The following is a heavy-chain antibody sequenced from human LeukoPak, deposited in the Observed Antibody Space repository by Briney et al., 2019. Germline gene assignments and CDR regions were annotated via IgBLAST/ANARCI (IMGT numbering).Heavy chain of an antibody. CDR3: QSRFLEWLLDY. CDR1: GGSISSSNW. J-gene: IGHJ4*02. Sequence: PSETLSLTCAVSGGSISSSNWWSWVRQPPGKGLEWIGEIYHSGSTNYNPSLKSRVTISVDKSKNQFSLKLSSVTAADTAIYYCQSRFLEWLLDYWGQGTLVTVSS. D-gene: IGHD3-3*01. CDR2: IYHSGST. V-gene: IGHV4-4*02.